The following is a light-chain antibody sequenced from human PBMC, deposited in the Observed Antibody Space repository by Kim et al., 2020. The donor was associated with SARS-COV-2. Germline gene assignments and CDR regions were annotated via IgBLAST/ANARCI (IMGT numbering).Light chain of an antibody. J-gene: IGLJ3*02. V-gene: IGLV3-21*04. CDR1: NIGSKS. Sequence: QGKTGRITCGGNNIGSKSVLGYQPEPGQTPVLVIYYDSDRPAGIPERFSGCNSGNTATLTISRVEAGDEADYYCQVWDSSSDHPVFGRGTQLTVL. CDR2: YDS. CDR3: QVWDSSSDHPV.